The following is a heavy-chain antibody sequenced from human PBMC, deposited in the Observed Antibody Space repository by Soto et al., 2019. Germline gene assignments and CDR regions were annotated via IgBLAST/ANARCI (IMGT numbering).Heavy chain of an antibody. CDR3: ARSHCSGGSCYPRFDP. CDR1: GGSFSGYY. Sequence: QVQLQQWGAGLLKPSETLSLTCAVYGGSFSGYYWSWIRQPPGKGLAWIGEINHSGSTNYNPSLKSRVTISVDTSKNQFSLKLSSVTAADTAVYYCARSHCSGGSCYPRFDPWGQGTLVTVSS. J-gene: IGHJ5*02. V-gene: IGHV4-34*01. D-gene: IGHD2-15*01. CDR2: INHSGST.